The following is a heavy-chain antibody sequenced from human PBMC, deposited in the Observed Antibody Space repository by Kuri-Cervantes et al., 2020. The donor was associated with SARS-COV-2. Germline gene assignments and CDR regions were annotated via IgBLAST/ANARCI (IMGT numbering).Heavy chain of an antibody. CDR2: ISSSGSTI. CDR3: ARSTYYYDFWSCYFYYFDY. V-gene: IGHV3-48*03. D-gene: IGHD3-3*01. CDR1: GFTFSSYE. Sequence: GGSLRLSCAASGFTFSSYEMNWVRQAPGKGLEWVSYISSSGSTIYYADSVKGRFTISRDNAKNSLYLQMNSLRAEDTAVYYCARSTYYYDFWSCYFYYFDYWGQGTLVTVSS. J-gene: IGHJ4*02.